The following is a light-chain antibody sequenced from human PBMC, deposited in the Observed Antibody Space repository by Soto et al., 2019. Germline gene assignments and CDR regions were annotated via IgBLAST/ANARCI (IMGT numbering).Light chain of an antibody. V-gene: IGKV4-1*01. Sequence: DIVMTQSPDSLAVSLGERATMNCKCSRSVLYKSNNKNHLAWYQQKPGQPPQLIIYWASTRESAVPGRFSGSGSGTDFTLTISSLEAEDVAIYWCQQYFDVPFTFGGGTKVEI. CDR1: RSVLYKSNNKNH. CDR2: WAS. CDR3: QQYFDVPFT. J-gene: IGKJ4*01.